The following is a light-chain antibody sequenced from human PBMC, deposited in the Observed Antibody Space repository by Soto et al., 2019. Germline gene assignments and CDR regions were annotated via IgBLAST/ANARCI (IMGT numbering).Light chain of an antibody. Sequence: EIVMTQSPATLSVSPGERATLSCRASQSVSSNLAWYQQKPGQAPRLLIYGASTRATGMPARFSGSGSGTEFTLTISSLQSEDFAVYYCQQYYNWPRTFGQGTKVDIK. CDR3: QQYYNWPRT. CDR2: GAS. CDR1: QSVSSN. J-gene: IGKJ1*01. V-gene: IGKV3-15*01.